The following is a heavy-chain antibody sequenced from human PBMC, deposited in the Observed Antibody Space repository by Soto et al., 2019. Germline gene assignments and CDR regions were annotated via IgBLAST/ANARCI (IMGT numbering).Heavy chain of an antibody. CDR3: ARVGDYYDSSGLSGPPCY. V-gene: IGHV1-69*13. CDR2: IIPILGTA. Sequence: ASVKVSCKASGGTFSSYAISWVRQAPGQGLEWMGGIIPILGTANYAQKFQGRVTITADESKSTAYMELSSLRSEDTAVYYCARVGDYYDSSGLSGPPCYWGQGTLVTVSS. D-gene: IGHD3-22*01. J-gene: IGHJ4*02. CDR1: GGTFSSYA.